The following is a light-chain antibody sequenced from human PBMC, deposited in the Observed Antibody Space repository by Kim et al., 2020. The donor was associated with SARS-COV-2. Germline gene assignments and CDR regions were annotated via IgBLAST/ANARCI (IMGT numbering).Light chain of an antibody. CDR3: LKDYNDPRT. V-gene: IGKV1-6*01. Sequence: ASVGDRVTITCRASQGIKNYLGWYQQKPGKAPKLLIYAASSLQSGVPSRFSGSGSGTDFTLTISSLQPEDVATYYCLKDYNDPRTFGQGTKVDIK. CDR2: AAS. CDR1: QGIKNY. J-gene: IGKJ1*01.